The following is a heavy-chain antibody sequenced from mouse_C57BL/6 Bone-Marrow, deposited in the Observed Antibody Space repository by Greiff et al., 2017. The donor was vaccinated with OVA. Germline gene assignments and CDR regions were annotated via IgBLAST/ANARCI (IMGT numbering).Heavy chain of an antibody. Sequence: EVQLQESGGDLVKPGGSLKLSCASSGFTFSSYGMSWVRQTPDKRLEWVATISSGGSYTYSPDSVKGRFTISRDNAKNTLYLQMSSLKSEDTAMYYCARGDSSGYWDYWGQGTTLTVSS. CDR1: GFTFSSYG. CDR2: ISSGGSYT. D-gene: IGHD3-2*02. V-gene: IGHV5-6*01. CDR3: ARGDSSGYWDY. J-gene: IGHJ2*01.